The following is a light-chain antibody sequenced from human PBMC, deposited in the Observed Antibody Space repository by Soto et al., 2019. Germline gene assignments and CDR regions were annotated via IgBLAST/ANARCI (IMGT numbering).Light chain of an antibody. Sequence: QSVLTQPPSASGTPGQRVTISCSGSSSNIGSYTVNWYQQLPGTAPKLLIYSNNQRPSGVTDRFSGSKSGTSVSLAISGLQSEDEADYYCAAWDDSLNGVVFGGGTKLTVL. CDR2: SNN. CDR1: SSNIGSYT. CDR3: AAWDDSLNGVV. V-gene: IGLV1-44*01. J-gene: IGLJ2*01.